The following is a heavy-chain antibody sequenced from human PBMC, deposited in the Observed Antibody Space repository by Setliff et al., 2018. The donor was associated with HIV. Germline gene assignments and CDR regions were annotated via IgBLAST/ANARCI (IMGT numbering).Heavy chain of an antibody. CDR1: GGSISSGGYS. CDR2: TYHSGST. CDR3: ARAGNDYYDSNGYYYVVDWFDS. D-gene: IGHD3-22*01. Sequence: PSQTLSLTCAVSGGSISSGGYSWNWIRQPPGKGLEWIGYTYHSGSTFYNPSLKSRVTISVDRSKNQFSLKLNSVTAADTAVYYCARAGNDYYDSNGYYYVVDWFDSWGQGTLVTVSS. J-gene: IGHJ5*01. V-gene: IGHV4-30-2*01.